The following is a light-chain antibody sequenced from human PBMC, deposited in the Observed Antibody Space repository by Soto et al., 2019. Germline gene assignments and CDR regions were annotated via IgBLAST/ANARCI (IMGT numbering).Light chain of an antibody. Sequence: VMTQAQSTPSVAPGQSYTRSCRASESVSSYLAWYQQKPGQAPRLLIYDASNRATGIPARFSGSGSGTDFTCTISRLEPEDFAGYYCQQHSTWPPELTFGGGTKVDI. CDR1: ESVSSY. CDR2: DAS. J-gene: IGKJ4*01. CDR3: QQHSTWPPELT. V-gene: IGKV3-11*01.